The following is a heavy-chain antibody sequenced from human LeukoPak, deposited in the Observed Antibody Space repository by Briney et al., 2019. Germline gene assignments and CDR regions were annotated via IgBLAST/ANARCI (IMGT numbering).Heavy chain of an antibody. CDR1: GGTFSSYA. Sequence: ASVKVSCKASGGTFSSYAISWVRQAPGQGLEWMGGIIPIFGTANYAQKFQGRVTMTRDTSISTAYMELSRLRSDDTAVYYCAREYVVVVAAPRGLGYWGQGTLVTVSS. D-gene: IGHD2-15*01. CDR2: IIPIFGTA. J-gene: IGHJ4*02. V-gene: IGHV1-69*05. CDR3: AREYVVVVAAPRGLGY.